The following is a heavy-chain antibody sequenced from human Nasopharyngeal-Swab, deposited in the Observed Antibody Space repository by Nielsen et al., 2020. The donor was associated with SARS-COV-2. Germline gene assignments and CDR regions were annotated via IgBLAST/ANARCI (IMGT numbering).Heavy chain of an antibody. D-gene: IGHD2-21*02. CDR3: ARDLVVVTAPDWFDP. CDR2: ISYDGSNK. J-gene: IGHJ5*02. CDR1: GFTFSSYA. V-gene: IGHV3-30*04. Sequence: GGSLRLSCAASGFTFSSYAMHWVRQAPGKGLEWVAVISYDGSNKYYADSVKGRFTISRDNSKNTLYLQMNSLRAEDTAVYYCARDLVVVTAPDWFDPWGQGTLVTVSS.